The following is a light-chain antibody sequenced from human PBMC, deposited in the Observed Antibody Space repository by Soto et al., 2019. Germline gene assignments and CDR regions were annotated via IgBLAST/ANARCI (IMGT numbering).Light chain of an antibody. CDR3: SSYTNTNTRACV. Sequence: QSVLAQPASVSGSPGQSITISCTGTSCDIGSYNRVSWYQQHPGKAPKLIIYEVTDRPSGVSNRFSGSKSGNTASLTISGLQAEDEAEYYCSSYTNTNTRACVFXTGTKVTVL. CDR2: EVT. V-gene: IGLV2-14*01. J-gene: IGLJ1*01. CDR1: SCDIGSYNR.